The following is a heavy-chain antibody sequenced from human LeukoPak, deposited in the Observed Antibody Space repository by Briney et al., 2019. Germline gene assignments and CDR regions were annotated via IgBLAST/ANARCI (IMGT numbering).Heavy chain of an antibody. V-gene: IGHV3-33*01. CDR2: IAYDGSRA. J-gene: IGHJ4*02. D-gene: IGHD1-14*01. CDR1: GFTFGGYG. Sequence: GRSLRLSCAGSGFTFGGYGMHWFRQTPGKGLEWVAVIAYDGSRAFYADSVKGRFAISRDNSKNTMSVQMDDLRAEDTAVYYCTRYNNDHFDYWGQGTLVTVSS. CDR3: TRYNNDHFDY.